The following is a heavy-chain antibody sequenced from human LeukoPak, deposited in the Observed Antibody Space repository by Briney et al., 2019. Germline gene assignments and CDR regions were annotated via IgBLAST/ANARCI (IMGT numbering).Heavy chain of an antibody. Sequence: ASVKVSCKASGYTFTSYGISWVRQAPGEGLEWMGWISAYNGNTNYAQKLQRRVTMTTDTSTSTAYMELRSLRSDDTAVYYCARDRPVAGPPASFDYWGQGTLVTVSS. CDR1: GYTFTSYG. V-gene: IGHV1-18*01. CDR3: ARDRPVAGPPASFDY. J-gene: IGHJ4*02. CDR2: ISAYNGNT. D-gene: IGHD6-19*01.